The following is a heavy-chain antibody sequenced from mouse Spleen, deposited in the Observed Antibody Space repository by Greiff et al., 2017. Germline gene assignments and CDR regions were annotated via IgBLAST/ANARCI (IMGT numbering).Heavy chain of an antibody. CDR3: ARYGPWYFDV. D-gene: IGHD1-1*02. CDR2: ISSGSSTI. V-gene: IGHV5-17*01. Sequence: EVKLVESGGGLVKPGGSLKLSCAASGFTFSDYGMHWVRQAPEKGLEWVAYISSGSSTIYYADTVKGRFTISRDNAKNTLFLQMTSLRSEDTAMYYCARYGPWYFDVWGAGTTVTVSS. J-gene: IGHJ1*01. CDR1: GFTFSDYG.